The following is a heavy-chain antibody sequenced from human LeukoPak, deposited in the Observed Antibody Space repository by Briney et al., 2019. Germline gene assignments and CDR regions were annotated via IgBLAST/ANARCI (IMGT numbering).Heavy chain of an antibody. CDR2: MNQDGSEK. CDR3: ARDRDSSDY. J-gene: IGHJ4*02. V-gene: IGHV3-7*03. Sequence: GGSLRLSCAASGFTFSSYWMSWVRQAPGKGLEWVANMNQDGSEKYYVDSVEGRFTISRDNAKNSLYLQMNSLRAEDTAVYYCARDRDSSDYWGQGTLVTVSS. D-gene: IGHD3-22*01. CDR1: GFTFSSYW.